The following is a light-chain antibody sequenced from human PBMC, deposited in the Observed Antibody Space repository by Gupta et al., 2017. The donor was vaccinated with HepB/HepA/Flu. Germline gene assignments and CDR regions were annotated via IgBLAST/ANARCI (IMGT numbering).Light chain of an antibody. CDR1: SSNIGSNT. Sequence: QSVLTPPPSASGTPGQRVTIPCSGSSSNIGSNTVNWYQQPPGTAPKLLIYSNNQRPSGVPDRFSGSKSGTSASLAISGRQSEEETDYYCAAWDGSRSGQVFGGGTKLTVL. J-gene: IGLJ3*02. CDR3: AAWDGSRSGQV. CDR2: SNN. V-gene: IGLV1-44*01.